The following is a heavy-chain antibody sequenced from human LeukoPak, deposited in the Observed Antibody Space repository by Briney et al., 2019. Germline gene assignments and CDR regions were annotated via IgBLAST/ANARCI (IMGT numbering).Heavy chain of an antibody. D-gene: IGHD1-26*01. CDR1: GGSFSGYY. Sequence: SETLSLTCAVYGGSFSGYYWSWIRQPPGKGLEWIGEINHSGSTNYNPSLKSRVTISVDTSKNQFSLKLSSVTAADTAVYYCARQVGATTELDYWGQGTLVTVSS. J-gene: IGHJ4*02. V-gene: IGHV4-34*01. CDR3: ARQVGATTELDY. CDR2: INHSGST.